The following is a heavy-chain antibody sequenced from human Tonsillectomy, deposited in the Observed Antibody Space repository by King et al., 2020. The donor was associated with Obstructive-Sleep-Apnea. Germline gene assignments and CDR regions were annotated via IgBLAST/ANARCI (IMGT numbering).Heavy chain of an antibody. CDR3: ARINQGDFIPHP. CDR1: GYTFTSYG. Sequence: QLVQSGPGVKKPGASVKGSCKASGYTFTSYGISWLRQAPGQGLDGMGWISGYIGNTNYAHTLQGRVTLTRDTFTSTAYMELTSLRSDDTAVYYCARINQGDFIPHPWGQGTLVTVSS. CDR2: ISGYIGNT. V-gene: IGHV1-18*04. D-gene: IGHD2-21*01. J-gene: IGHJ5*02.